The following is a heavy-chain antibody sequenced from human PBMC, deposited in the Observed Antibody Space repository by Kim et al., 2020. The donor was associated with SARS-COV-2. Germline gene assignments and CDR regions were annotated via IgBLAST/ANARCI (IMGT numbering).Heavy chain of an antibody. Sequence: SGPTLVNPTQTLTLTCTFSGFSLSTSGMCVSWIRQPPGKALEWLARIDWDDDKYYSTSLKTRLTISKDTSKNQVVLTMTNMDPVDTATYYCARNRFYRIFGVEGYSVDVWGKGTTVTVPS. CDR2: IDWDDDK. D-gene: IGHD3-3*01. CDR3: ARNRFYRIFGVEGYSVDV. CDR1: GFSLSTSGMC. J-gene: IGHJ6*03. V-gene: IGHV2-70*11.